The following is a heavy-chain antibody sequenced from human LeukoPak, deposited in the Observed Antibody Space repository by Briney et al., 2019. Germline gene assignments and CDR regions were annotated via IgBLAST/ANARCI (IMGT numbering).Heavy chain of an antibody. CDR1: GYSFTSYG. CDR2: ISDYNGNT. V-gene: IGHV1-18*01. Sequence: ASVKVSCKASGYSFTSYGISWVRQAPGQGLEWMGWISDYNGNTNCALKLQSRVTMTTDTSTSTAYMELRSLRSDDTAVYYCARSQIPERLRLGELSFYDYWGQGTLVTVSS. J-gene: IGHJ4*02. D-gene: IGHD3-16*02. CDR3: ARSQIPERLRLGELSFYDY.